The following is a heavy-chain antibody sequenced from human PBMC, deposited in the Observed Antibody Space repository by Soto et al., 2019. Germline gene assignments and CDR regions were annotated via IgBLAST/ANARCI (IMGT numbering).Heavy chain of an antibody. CDR3: ARRRGLTGTTFG. D-gene: IGHD1-7*01. J-gene: IGHJ4*02. CDR1: GGSITSINW. V-gene: IGHV4-4*02. Sequence: ETLSLTCAVSGGSITSINWWTWVRQSPAKGLEWIGEIYHNGSANYNPSLGTRVTMSVEKSRNQFSLRLGSVTAADTAVYYCARRRGLTGTTFGWGQGTLVTVSS. CDR2: IYHNGSA.